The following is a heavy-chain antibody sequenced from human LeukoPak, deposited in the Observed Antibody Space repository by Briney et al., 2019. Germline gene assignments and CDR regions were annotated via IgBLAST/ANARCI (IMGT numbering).Heavy chain of an antibody. V-gene: IGHV4-31*03. CDR1: GGSISSGAYY. CDR2: VYYSGNI. CDR3: ARDSRGVFDS. J-gene: IGHJ4*02. Sequence: SQTLSLTCTVSGGSISSGAYYWPWLRQHPVKGLEWIGYVYYSGNIHYNPSLKGRVTISLDTSKDQFSLKLTSVTVADTAVYYCARDSRGVFDSWGQGSLVTVSS.